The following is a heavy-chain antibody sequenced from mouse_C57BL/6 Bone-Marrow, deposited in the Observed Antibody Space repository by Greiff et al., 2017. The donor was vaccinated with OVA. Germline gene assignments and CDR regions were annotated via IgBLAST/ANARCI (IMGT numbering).Heavy chain of an antibody. CDR2: IDPSDSYT. Sequence: QVQLQQPGAELVMPGASVKLSCKASGYTFTSYWMHWVKQRPGQGLEWIGEIDPSDSYTNYNQKFKGKSTLTVDKSSSTAYMRLSSLTSEDSAVYYCARENCEGEGPCVAYGGQGTLVTVSA. D-gene: IGHD2-13*01. J-gene: IGHJ3*01. CDR3: ARENCEGEGPCVAY. V-gene: IGHV1-69*01. CDR1: GYTFTSYW.